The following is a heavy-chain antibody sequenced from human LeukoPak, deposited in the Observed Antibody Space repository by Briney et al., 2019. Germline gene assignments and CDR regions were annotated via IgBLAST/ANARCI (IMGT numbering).Heavy chain of an antibody. J-gene: IGHJ4*02. CDR1: GFTFSSYE. Sequence: GGSLRLSCAASGFTFSSYEMSWVRQAPGKGLEWVSAISGSGVGTYYADSVKGRFAISRDNSKNTLYLQMNSLRAEDTAVYYCAKDGYGDYTDYFDYWGQGTLVTVSS. CDR2: ISGSGVGT. D-gene: IGHD4-17*01. CDR3: AKDGYGDYTDYFDY. V-gene: IGHV3-23*01.